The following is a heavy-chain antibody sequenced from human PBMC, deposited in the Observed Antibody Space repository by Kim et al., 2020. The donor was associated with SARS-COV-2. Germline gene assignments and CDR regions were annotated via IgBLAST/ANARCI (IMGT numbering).Heavy chain of an antibody. CDR1: GYTLTELS. CDR3: ATERSVLDYCDSSGSLRGWFDP. Sequence: ASVKVSCKVSGYTLTELSMHWVRQAPGKGLEWMGGFDPEDGETIYAQKFQGRVTMTEDTSTDTGYMELSSLRSEDTAVYYCATERSVLDYCDSSGSLRGWFDPWGQGTLVTVSS. V-gene: IGHV1-24*01. J-gene: IGHJ5*02. CDR2: FDPEDGET. D-gene: IGHD3-22*01.